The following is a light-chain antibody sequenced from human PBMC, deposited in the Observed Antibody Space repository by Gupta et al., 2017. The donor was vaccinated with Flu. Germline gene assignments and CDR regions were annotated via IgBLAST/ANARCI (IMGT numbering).Light chain of an antibody. CDR3: QQRCNWPVT. J-gene: IGKJ2*01. CDR1: QSVSSY. CDR2: DAS. V-gene: IGKV3-11*01. Sequence: EIELTQSPATLSASLGDRTTLSCRASQSVSSYLAWYQQKPGQAPKLLIYDASNRASGIPARFSGSGSGTDFTLTISSLEPEDFAVYYCQQRCNWPVTFGQGTKLEIK.